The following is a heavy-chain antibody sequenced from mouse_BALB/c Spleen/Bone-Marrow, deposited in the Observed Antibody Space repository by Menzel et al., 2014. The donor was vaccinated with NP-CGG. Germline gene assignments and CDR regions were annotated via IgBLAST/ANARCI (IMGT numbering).Heavy chain of an antibody. Sequence: EVKVEESGGGLVQPGRSLKLSCAASRFDFSRYWMSWVRQAPGKGLEWIGEINPDSSTINYTPSLKDKFIISRDNAKNTLYLQMSKVRSEDTALDYCARLNYYGNLFVWGAGTTVTVSS. CDR2: INPDSSTI. D-gene: IGHD1-1*01. J-gene: IGHJ1*01. CDR3: ARLNYYGNLFV. V-gene: IGHV4-1*02. CDR1: RFDFSRYW.